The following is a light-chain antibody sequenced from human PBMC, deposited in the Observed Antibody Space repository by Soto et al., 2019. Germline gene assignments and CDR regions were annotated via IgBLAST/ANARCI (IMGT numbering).Light chain of an antibody. J-gene: IGLJ1*01. Sequence: QSVLTQPASVSGSPGQSITISRTGTSSDVGSYNLVSWYQQHPGKAPKLMIYEVSKRPSGVSNRFSGSKSGNTASLTISGLQAEDEADYYCCSFGVFGTGTKVTVL. CDR2: EVS. CDR1: SSDVGSYNL. V-gene: IGLV2-23*02. CDR3: CSFGV.